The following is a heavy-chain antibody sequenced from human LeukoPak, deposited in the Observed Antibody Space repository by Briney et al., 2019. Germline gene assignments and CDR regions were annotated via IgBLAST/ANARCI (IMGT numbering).Heavy chain of an antibody. V-gene: IGHV3-23*01. Sequence: GGSLRLSCAASGFTFSSYAMSWVRQAPGKGLEWVSAISGSGGSTYYADSVKGRFTISRDNSKNTLYLQMNSLRAEDTAVYYCARDRLVARVVTAIPSYYYGMDVWGQGTTVTVSS. CDR1: GFTFSSYA. CDR3: ARDRLVARVVTAIPSYYYGMDV. D-gene: IGHD2-21*02. CDR2: ISGSGGST. J-gene: IGHJ6*02.